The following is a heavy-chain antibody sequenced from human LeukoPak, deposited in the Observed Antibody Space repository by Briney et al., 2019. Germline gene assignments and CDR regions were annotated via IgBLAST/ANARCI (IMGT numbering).Heavy chain of an antibody. V-gene: IGHV4-30-4*01. CDR3: VRHTGPYNTGWGWVEY. CDR1: GGSISSGDYY. J-gene: IGHJ4*02. CDR2: VYYSGST. Sequence: PSQTLSLTCTVSGGSISSGDYYWSWIRQPPGKGLEWIGYVYYSGSTKYNPSLESRVSISVDTSKNQFSLRMTSVTATDTAIYYCVRHTGPYNTGWGWVEYWGQGTLVTVSS. D-gene: IGHD6-19*01.